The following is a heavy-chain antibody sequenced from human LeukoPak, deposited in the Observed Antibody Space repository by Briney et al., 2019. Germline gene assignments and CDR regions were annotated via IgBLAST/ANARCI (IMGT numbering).Heavy chain of an antibody. D-gene: IGHD3-22*01. J-gene: IGHJ4*02. CDR3: AKDPSYYYDSSGYHFDY. V-gene: IGHV3-23*01. Sequence: GGSLRLSCAASGFTFSSYAMSWVRQAPGKGLEWVSAISGSGGSTYYADSVKGRFTISRDNSKNTLCLQMNSLRAEDTAVYYCAKDPSYYYDSSGYHFDYWGQGTLVTVSS. CDR1: GFTFSSYA. CDR2: ISGSGGST.